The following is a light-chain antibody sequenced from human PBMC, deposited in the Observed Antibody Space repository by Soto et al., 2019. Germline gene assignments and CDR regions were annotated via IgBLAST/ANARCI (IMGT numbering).Light chain of an antibody. Sequence: QSVLTQPLSVSASPVQRVTISCSGGSSNIGSNTVAWYQHLPGTAPPRLIFTAGQRPSGVPGRFSGSQSGTSASLAISGLQSEDVGDYYCSAWDITLKGYVLGPGTKVTVL. CDR3: SAWDITLKGYV. CDR1: SSNIGSNT. V-gene: IGLV1-44*01. J-gene: IGLJ1*01. CDR2: TAG.